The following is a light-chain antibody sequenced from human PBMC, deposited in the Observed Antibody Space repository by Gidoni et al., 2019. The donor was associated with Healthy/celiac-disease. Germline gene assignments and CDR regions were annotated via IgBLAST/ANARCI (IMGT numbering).Light chain of an antibody. V-gene: IGLV3-19*01. CDR2: GKN. CDR3: NSRDSSGNHLVV. Sequence: SSELTQDPAVSVALGQTVRITCHGDSLRSYYASWYQQKPGQAPVLVIYGKNNRPSGIPDRFSGSSSGNTASLTITGAQAEDDADYYCNSRDSSGNHLVVFGGGTKLTV. CDR1: SLRSYY. J-gene: IGLJ2*01.